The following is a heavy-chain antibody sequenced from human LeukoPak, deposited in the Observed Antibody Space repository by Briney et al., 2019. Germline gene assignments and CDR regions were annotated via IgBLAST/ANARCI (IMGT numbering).Heavy chain of an antibody. CDR3: ARGPPPMFRGLIRRFENDS. J-gene: IGHJ4*02. D-gene: IGHD3-10*01. V-gene: IGHV4-34*01. CDR2: IDNSGRT. CDR1: GGPFSGYY. Sequence: SETLSLTCAVSGGPFSGYYWTWIRQPPGKGLEWIGEIDNSGRTDYNPSLKSRLTISVDTSKDQFSLRLSSVTAADSAVYYCARGPPPMFRGLIRRFENDSWGQGTLVTVSS.